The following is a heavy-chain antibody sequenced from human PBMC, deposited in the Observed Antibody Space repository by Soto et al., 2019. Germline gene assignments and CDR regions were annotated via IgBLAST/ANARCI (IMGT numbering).Heavy chain of an antibody. CDR1: GYTFTSYY. CDR3: ARDQIVVVIASNDAFDI. CDR2: ISAYNGNT. J-gene: IGHJ3*02. V-gene: IGHV1-18*04. Sequence: ASVKVSCKASGYTFTSYYMHWVRQAPGQGLEWMGWISAYNGNTNYAQKLQGRVTMTTDTSTSTAYMELRSLRSDDTAVYYCARDQIVVVIASNDAFDIWGQGTMVTVSS. D-gene: IGHD2-21*01.